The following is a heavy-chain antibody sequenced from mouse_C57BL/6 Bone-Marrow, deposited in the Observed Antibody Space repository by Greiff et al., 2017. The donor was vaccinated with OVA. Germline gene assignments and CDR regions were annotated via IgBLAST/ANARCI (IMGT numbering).Heavy chain of an antibody. D-gene: IGHD1-1*01. CDR1: GFTFSSYG. CDR2: ISSGGSYT. CDR3: ARQPYYGSGGYAMDY. Sequence: EVMLVESGGDLVKPGGSLKLSCAASGFTFSSYGMSWVRQTPDKRLEWVATISSGGSYTYYPDSVKGRFTISRDTAKNTLYLQMRSLKSEDTAMYYCARQPYYGSGGYAMDYWGQGTSVTVSS. V-gene: IGHV5-6*01. J-gene: IGHJ4*01.